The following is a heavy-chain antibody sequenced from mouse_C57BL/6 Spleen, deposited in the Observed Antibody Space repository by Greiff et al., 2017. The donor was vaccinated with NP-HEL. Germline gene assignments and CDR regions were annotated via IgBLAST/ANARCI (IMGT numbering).Heavy chain of an antibody. CDR1: GYTFTSYW. V-gene: IGHV1-50*01. CDR3: ARGTMVTTTGGTGFDY. CDR2: IDPSDSYT. Sequence: QVQLQQPGAELVKPGASVKLSCKASGYTFTSYWMQWVKQRPGQGLEWIGEIDPSDSYTNYNQKFKGKATLTVDTSSRTAYMQLSSLTSEDSAVSYCARGTMVTTTGGTGFDYWGQGTTLTVSS. J-gene: IGHJ2*01. D-gene: IGHD2-2*01.